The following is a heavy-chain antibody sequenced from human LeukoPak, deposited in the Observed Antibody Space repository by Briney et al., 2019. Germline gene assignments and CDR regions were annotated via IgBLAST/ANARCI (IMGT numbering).Heavy chain of an antibody. Sequence: SETLSLTCTVSGGSISGYYWSWIRQPPGRGLEWIGYIYHSGSTNYNPSLKSRVTISVDTSKNQFSLRLSSVTAADTAVYYCARHRCSGGSCYSFEYNWFDRWGQGTPVTVSS. D-gene: IGHD2-15*01. CDR1: GGSISGYY. V-gene: IGHV4-59*08. CDR2: IYHSGST. J-gene: IGHJ5*02. CDR3: ARHRCSGGSCYSFEYNWFDR.